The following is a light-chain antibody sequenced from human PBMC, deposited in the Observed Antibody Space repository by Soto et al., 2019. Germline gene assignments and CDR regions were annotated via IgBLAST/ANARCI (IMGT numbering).Light chain of an antibody. CDR3: TSYTSITTNYV. J-gene: IGLJ1*01. Sequence: QSALTQPASVSGSPGQSITFSCTGTSSDMGGYNYVSWYQQHPGKAPKLMIYEVSNRPSGVSDRFSGSKSGNTASLTISGLQAEDEADYYCTSYTSITTNYVFGSGTKLTVL. CDR1: SSDMGGYNY. V-gene: IGLV2-14*01. CDR2: EVS.